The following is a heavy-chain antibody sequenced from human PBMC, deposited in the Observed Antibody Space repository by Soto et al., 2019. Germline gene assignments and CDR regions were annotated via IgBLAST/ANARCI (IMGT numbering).Heavy chain of an antibody. CDR2: ISAYNGNT. V-gene: IGHV1-18*01. Sequence: QVPLVQSGAEVKKPGASVKVSCKASGYTFTSYGISWVRQAPGQGLEWMGWISAYNGNTNYAQKLQGRVTMTTDTSASTAYRELRSLRSDDTAVYYCARAVAGTYYCYYYMDVWGKGTTVTVSS. CDR1: GYTFTSYG. CDR3: ARAVAGTYYCYYYMDV. J-gene: IGHJ6*03. D-gene: IGHD6-19*01.